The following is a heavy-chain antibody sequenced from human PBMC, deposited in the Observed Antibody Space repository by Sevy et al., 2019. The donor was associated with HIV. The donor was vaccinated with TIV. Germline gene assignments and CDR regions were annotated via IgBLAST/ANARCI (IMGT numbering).Heavy chain of an antibody. CDR2: FHYRGNT. J-gene: IGHJ4*02. V-gene: IGHV4-39*01. D-gene: IGHD1-20*01. CDR3: ARHAYNPPNTHY. Sequence: SETLSLTCTVSGGSITTTSYFWGWVRQPPGKGLDWIGSFHYRGNTYYNPSLKGRVSISVDTSQNQFSLRLTSVTAADTAVYYCARHAYNPPNTHYWGQGTLVTVSS. CDR1: GGSITTTSYF.